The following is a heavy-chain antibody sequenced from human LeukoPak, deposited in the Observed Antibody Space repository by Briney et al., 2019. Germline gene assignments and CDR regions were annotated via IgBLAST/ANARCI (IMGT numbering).Heavy chain of an antibody. CDR2: ISYDGSNK. CDR3: ERWRGY. V-gene: IGHV3-30-3*01. D-gene: IGHD5-12*01. Sequence: GGSLRLSCAASGFTFSSYPMHWVRQAPGKGLEWLAVISYDGSNKYYTDSVKGRFTISRDNSKNTLYLQMNSLRAEDTAVYYCERWRGYWGQGTLVTVSS. CDR1: GFTFSSYP. J-gene: IGHJ4*02.